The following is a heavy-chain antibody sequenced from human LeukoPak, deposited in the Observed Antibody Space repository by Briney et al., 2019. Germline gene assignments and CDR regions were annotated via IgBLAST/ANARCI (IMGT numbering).Heavy chain of an antibody. CDR2: INPSGGST. CDR1: GYTFTSYY. CDR3: ARDRSGSYYHHYYMDG. V-gene: IGHV1-46*01. Sequence: GASVKVSCKASGYTFTSYYMHWVRQAPGQGLEWMGIINPSGGSTSYAQKFQGRVTMTRDTSTSTVYMELSSLRSEDTAVYYCARDRSGSYYHHYYMDGWGKGTTVTISS. J-gene: IGHJ6*03. D-gene: IGHD1-26*01.